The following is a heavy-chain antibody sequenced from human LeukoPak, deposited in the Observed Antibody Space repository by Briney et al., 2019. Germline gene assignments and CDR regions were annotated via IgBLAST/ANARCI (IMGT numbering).Heavy chain of an antibody. CDR3: ARGIAAERYNWFDP. CDR2: IIPIFGTA. Sequence: ASVNVSCKASGGTFSSYAISWVRQAPGQGLEWMGGIIPIFGTANYAQKFQGRVTITADESTSTAYMELSSLRSEDTAVYYCARGIAAERYNWFDPWGQGTLVTVSS. D-gene: IGHD6-13*01. CDR1: GGTFSSYA. J-gene: IGHJ5*02. V-gene: IGHV1-69*13.